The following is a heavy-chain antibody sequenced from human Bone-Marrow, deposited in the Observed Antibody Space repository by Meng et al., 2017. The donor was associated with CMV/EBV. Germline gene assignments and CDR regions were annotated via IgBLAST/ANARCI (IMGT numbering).Heavy chain of an antibody. J-gene: IGHJ4*02. Sequence: ESGGGLVHPGGSLELSGERSGVDVRTHWIHWVRQVPGKRLEWLSRIDNDDGKSTSYADSVKGRFTISRDNAKNTLYLEMNSLRVEDTAVYYCARGVAEYLGWEMGHWGQGTLVTVSS. V-gene: IGHV3-74*01. CDR1: GVDVRTHW. CDR3: ARGVAEYLGWEMGH. CDR2: IDNDDGKST. D-gene: IGHD2/OR15-2a*01.